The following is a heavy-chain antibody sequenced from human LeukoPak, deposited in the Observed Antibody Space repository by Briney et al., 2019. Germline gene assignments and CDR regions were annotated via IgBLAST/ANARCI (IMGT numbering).Heavy chain of an antibody. CDR3: ARLDSSGWRFDY. D-gene: IGHD6-19*01. CDR2: IYSGGST. J-gene: IGHJ4*02. Sequence: GGSLRLSCAASGFTVSSNYMSWVRQAPGKGLEWVSVIYSGGSTYYADSVKGRFTISRDNSKNTLYLQMNSLRAEDTAVYYCARLDSSGWRFDYWGQGTLVTVSS. CDR1: GFTVSSNY. V-gene: IGHV3-53*01.